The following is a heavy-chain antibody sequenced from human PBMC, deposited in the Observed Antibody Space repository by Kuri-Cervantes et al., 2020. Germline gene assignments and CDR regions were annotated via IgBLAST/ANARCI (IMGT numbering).Heavy chain of an antibody. CDR3: ARDHGSEQRRYFDL. V-gene: IGHV1-69*13. J-gene: IGHJ2*01. CDR1: GYTFTGYY. D-gene: IGHD3-10*01. CDR2: IIPIFGTA. Sequence: SVKVSCKASGYTFTGYYMHWVRQAPGQGLEWMGGIIPIFGTANYAQKFQGRVTITADESTSTACMELSSLRSEDTAVYYCARDHGSEQRRYFDLWGRGTLVTVSS.